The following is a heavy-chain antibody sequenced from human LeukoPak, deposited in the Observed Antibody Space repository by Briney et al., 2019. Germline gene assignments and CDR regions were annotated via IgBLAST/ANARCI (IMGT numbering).Heavy chain of an antibody. CDR1: GLTFSNYW. J-gene: IGHJ4*02. CDR3: AKQGFGC. V-gene: IGHV3-23*01. Sequence: GGSLRLSCAASGLTFSNYWMDWVRQAPGKGLEWVSTISGSADNTNYAEAVKGRFTISRDNSKNTMYLQMNSLRAEDTAVYYCAKQGFGCWGQGTLVTVSS. CDR2: ISGSADNT.